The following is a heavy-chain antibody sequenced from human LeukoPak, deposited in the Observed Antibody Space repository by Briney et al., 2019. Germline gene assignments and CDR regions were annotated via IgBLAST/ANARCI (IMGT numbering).Heavy chain of an antibody. D-gene: IGHD3-3*01. CDR2: MNPNSGNT. J-gene: IGHJ6*03. Sequence: ASVKVSCKASGYTFTSYDINWVRQATGQGLGWMGWMNPNSGNTGYAQKFQGRVTITRNTSISTAYMELSSLRSEDTAVYYCARVNYDFWSGYYLYYYYYMDVWGKGTTVTVSS. V-gene: IGHV1-8*03. CDR3: ARVNYDFWSGYYLYYYYYMDV. CDR1: GYTFTSYD.